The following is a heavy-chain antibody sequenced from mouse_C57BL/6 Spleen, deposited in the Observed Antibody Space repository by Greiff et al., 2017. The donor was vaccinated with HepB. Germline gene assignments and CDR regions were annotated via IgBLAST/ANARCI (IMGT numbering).Heavy chain of an antibody. J-gene: IGHJ4*01. CDR3: AREALYYH. V-gene: IGHV1-50*01. Sequence: QVQLQQPGAELVKPGASVKLSCKASGYTFTSYWMQWVKQRPGQGLEWIGEIDPSDSYTNYNQKFKGKATLTVDTSSSTAYMQLSSLTSEDSAVYYCAREALYYHWGQGTSVTVSS. CDR2: IDPSDSYT. CDR1: GYTFTSYW. D-gene: IGHD1-1*01.